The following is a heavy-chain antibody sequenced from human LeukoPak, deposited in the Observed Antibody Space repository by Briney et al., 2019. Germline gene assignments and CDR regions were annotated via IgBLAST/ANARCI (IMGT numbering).Heavy chain of an antibody. CDR2: IIPIFGTA. CDR1: GGTFSSYA. Sequence: ASVKVSCKASGGTFSSYAISWVRQAPGQGLEWMGGIIPIFGTANYAQKFQGRVTITTDESTSTAYMELSSLRSEDTAVYYCAILPRPTDDTLATTYYYYYMDVWGKGTTVTVSS. D-gene: IGHD5-12*01. J-gene: IGHJ6*03. V-gene: IGHV1-69*05. CDR3: AILPRPTDDTLATTYYYYYMDV.